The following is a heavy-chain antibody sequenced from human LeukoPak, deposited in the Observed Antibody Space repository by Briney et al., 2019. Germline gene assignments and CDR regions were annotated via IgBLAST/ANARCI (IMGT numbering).Heavy chain of an antibody. CDR3: ARAVDSSGYYPHNWFDP. CDR1: GYTFTSYG. D-gene: IGHD3-22*01. V-gene: IGHV1-18*01. CDR2: ISAYNGNT. Sequence: ASVKVSCKASGYTFTSYGISWVRQAPGQGLEWMGWISAYNGNTNYAQKLQGRVTMTTDTSTSTAYVELRSLRSDDTAVYYCARAVDSSGYYPHNWFDPWGQGTLVTVSS. J-gene: IGHJ5*02.